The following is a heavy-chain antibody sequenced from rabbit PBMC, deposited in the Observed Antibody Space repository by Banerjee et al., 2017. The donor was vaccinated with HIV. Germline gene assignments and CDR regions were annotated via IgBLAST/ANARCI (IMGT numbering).Heavy chain of an antibody. CDR1: GIDFSFYY. CDR3: AGGYGDYDPRFDL. J-gene: IGHJ3*01. Sequence: QLKESGGGLVQPGGSLKLSCKASGIDFSFYYMSWVRQAPGKGLEWIGYIDPIFGTAYYAPWVDGRFTIYSHNALNTLWLQLNSLTAAGTAPYFCAGGYGDYDPRFDLWGPGTLVTVS. D-gene: IGHD2-1*01. CDR2: IDPIFGTA. V-gene: IGHV1S7*01.